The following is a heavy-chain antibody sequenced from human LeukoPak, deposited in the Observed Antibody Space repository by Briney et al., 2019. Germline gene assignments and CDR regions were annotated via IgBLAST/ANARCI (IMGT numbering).Heavy chain of an antibody. CDR1: GGSISSGSYY. V-gene: IGHV4-61*02. J-gene: IGHJ4*02. CDR2: IYTSGST. CDR3: ASPPAGYSSSWYGN. D-gene: IGHD6-13*01. Sequence: SQTLSLTCTVSGGSISSGSYYWSWIRQPAGKGLEWIGRIYTSGSTNYNPPLKSRVTISVDTSKNQFSLKLSSVTAADTAVYYCASPPAGYSSSWYGNWGQGTLVTVSS.